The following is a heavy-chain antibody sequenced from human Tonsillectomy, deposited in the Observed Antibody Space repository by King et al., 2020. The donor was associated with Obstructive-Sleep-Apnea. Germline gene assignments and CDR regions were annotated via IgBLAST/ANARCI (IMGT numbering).Heavy chain of an antibody. V-gene: IGHV4-4*02. CDR3: ARAERGQHLETYYFDS. CDR2: IYHNENS. J-gene: IGHJ4*02. D-gene: IGHD6-13*01. CDR1: GGSISSSNW. Sequence: VQLQESGPGLVKPSGTLSLTCAVSGGSISSSNWWSWVRQSPGKGLEWIGEIYHNENSNYNPSLKSRVTISVDKSKDQFSLKLNSVTAADTAVYYCARAERGQHLETYYFDSWGQGALVTVSS.